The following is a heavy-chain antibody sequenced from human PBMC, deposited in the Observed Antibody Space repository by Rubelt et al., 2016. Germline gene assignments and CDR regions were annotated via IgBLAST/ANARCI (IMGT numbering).Heavy chain of an antibody. CDR3: ASGPPASYSSGPPNY. V-gene: IGHV1-8*01. CDR2: MNPNSGNT. Sequence: INWVRQATGQGLEWMGWMNPNSGNTGYAQKFQGRVTMTRNTSISTAYMELSSLRSEDTAVYYCASGPPASYSSGPPNYWGQGTLVTVSS. J-gene: IGHJ4*02. D-gene: IGHD6-25*01.